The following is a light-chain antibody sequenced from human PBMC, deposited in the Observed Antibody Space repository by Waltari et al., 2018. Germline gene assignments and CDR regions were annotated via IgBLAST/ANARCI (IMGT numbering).Light chain of an antibody. Sequence: DIQMTQSPSTLSVSVGDRVTLTCRASQNIITWLAWYQKKPGKPPGLLVHTASILETGPPSRVCRSGCGRTLTLPIHRPQPGDLATYYCQQFYDSPSPFGQGTKLEIK. CDR1: QNIITW. CDR3: QQFYDSPSP. V-gene: IGKV1-5*03. J-gene: IGKJ2*01. CDR2: TAS.